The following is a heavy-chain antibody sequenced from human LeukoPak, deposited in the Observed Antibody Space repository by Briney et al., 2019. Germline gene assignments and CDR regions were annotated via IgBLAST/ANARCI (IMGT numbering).Heavy chain of an antibody. CDR2: MNPNSGDT. CDR1: EFTFTNYD. D-gene: IGHD4/OR15-4a*01. J-gene: IGHJ4*02. Sequence: ASVKVSCKTSEFTFTNYDILWVRQATGQGLEWMGWMNPNSGDTGFAQRFQGRFTMTRNTSTTTAYMELKSLRSEDTAVYYCARGYGAHDQGHFAVIGHWGQGTLVNVSS. V-gene: IGHV1-8*01. CDR3: ARGYGAHDQGHFAVIGH.